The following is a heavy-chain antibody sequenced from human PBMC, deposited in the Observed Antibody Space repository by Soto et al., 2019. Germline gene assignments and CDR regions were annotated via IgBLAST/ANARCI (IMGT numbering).Heavy chain of an antibody. Sequence: GESLKISCKGSGYSFTSYWIGWVRQMPGKGLEWMGIIYPGDSDTRYSPSFQGQVTISADKSISTAYLQWSSLKASDTAMYYCARTSAAGKYYYGMDVWGQGTTVTVAS. CDR3: ARTSAAGKYYYGMDV. J-gene: IGHJ6*02. CDR1: GYSFTSYW. V-gene: IGHV5-51*01. D-gene: IGHD6-13*01. CDR2: IYPGDSDT.